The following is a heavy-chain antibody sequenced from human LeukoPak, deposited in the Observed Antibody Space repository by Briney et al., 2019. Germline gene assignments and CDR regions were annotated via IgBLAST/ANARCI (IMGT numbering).Heavy chain of an antibody. D-gene: IGHD2-2*01. CDR2: INHSGST. CDR1: GGSFSGYY. CDR3: ARGTHLGYCSSTSCLGAFDI. V-gene: IGHV4-34*01. Sequence: SETLSLTCAVYGGSFSGYYWSWIRQPPGKGLEWIGEINHSGSTNYNPSLKSRVTISVDTSKNQFSPKLSSVTAADTAVYYCARGTHLGYCSSTSCLGAFDIWGQGTMVTVSS. J-gene: IGHJ3*02.